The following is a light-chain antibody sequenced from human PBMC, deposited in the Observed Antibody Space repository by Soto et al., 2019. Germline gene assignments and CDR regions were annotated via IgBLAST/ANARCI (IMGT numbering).Light chain of an antibody. CDR2: KAS. CDR3: QQYNSFPWT. V-gene: IGKV1-5*03. J-gene: IGKJ1*01. CDR1: QSINSW. Sequence: DIPMTQSPSTLSASVGDRVTITCRASQSINSWLAWYQQKPGKAPKVLIYKASSLESVVPSRFSGSESGTEFTLSISSLQPDDFATYYCQQYNSFPWTFGQGTKVEI.